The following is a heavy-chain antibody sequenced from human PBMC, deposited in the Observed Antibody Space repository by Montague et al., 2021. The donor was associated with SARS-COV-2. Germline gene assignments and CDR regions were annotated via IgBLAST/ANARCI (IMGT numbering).Heavy chain of an antibody. V-gene: IGHV4-39*01. Sequence: SETLSLTCSVSGGSISSSSYYWGWIRQPPGKGLEGIGNIYYSRSTYYNPSLKSRVTISVDTSKNQFSLKLSSVTAAVTAVYYCARQKMGSVTIVRGVLHDRGFDPWGQGTMVTVSS. D-gene: IGHD3-3*01. CDR3: ARQKMGSVTIVRGVLHDRGFDP. J-gene: IGHJ5*02. CDR2: IYYSRST. CDR1: GGSISSSSYY.